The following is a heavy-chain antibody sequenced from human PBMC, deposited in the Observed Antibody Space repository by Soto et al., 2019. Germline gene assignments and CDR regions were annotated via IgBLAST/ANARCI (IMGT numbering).Heavy chain of an antibody. CDR3: ASGSGDYVFFPGWFDP. D-gene: IGHD2-21*02. CDR2: ISSSSSTI. V-gene: IGHV3-48*02. CDR1: GFTFSSYS. J-gene: IGHJ5*02. Sequence: GGSLRLSCAASGFTFSSYSMNWVRQAPGKGLEWVSYISSSSSTIYYADSVKGRFTISRDNAKNSLYLQMNSLRDEDTAVYYCASGSGDYVFFPGWFDPWGQGTLVTVSS.